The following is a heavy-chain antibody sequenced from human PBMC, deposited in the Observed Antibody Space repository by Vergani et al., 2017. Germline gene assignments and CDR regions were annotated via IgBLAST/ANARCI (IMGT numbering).Heavy chain of an antibody. CDR2: ISYDGDRR. Sequence: QVHLVESGGGVVQPGRSLTLSCVASGFSFRGYGMHWVRQAPGKGLEWVAMISYDGDRRDYGDSAKGRFTISRDSSKVIYLQMKSLRVEDTAMYFCAKYLSYSTDWPYFDSRGQGTLVTVSS. J-gene: IGHJ4*02. CDR1: GFSFRGYG. D-gene: IGHD3-9*01. V-gene: IGHV3-30*18. CDR3: AKYLSYSTDWPYFDS.